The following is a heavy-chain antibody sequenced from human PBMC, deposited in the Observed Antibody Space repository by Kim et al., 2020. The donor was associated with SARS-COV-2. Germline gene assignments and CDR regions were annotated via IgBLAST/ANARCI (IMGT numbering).Heavy chain of an antibody. D-gene: IGHD2-15*01. CDR2: IYHSGST. J-gene: IGHJ6*02. V-gene: IGHV4-4*02. Sequence: SETLSLTCAVSGGSISSSNWWSWVRQPPGKGLEWIGEIYHSGSTNYNPSLKSRVTISVDKSKNQFSLKLSSVTAADTAVYYCARSLVVVAATIPIWGMDVWGQGTTVTVSS. CDR1: GGSISSSNW. CDR3: ARSLVVVAATIPIWGMDV.